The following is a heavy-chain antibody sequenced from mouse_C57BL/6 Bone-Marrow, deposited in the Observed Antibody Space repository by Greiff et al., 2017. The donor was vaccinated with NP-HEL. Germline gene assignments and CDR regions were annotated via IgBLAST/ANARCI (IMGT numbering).Heavy chain of an antibody. CDR2: IYPGDGDT. CDR1: GYAFSSSW. V-gene: IGHV1-82*01. Sequence: VQLQQSGPELVKPGASVKISCKASGYAFSSSWMNWVKQRPGKGLEWIGRIYPGDGDTNYNGKFKGKATLTADKSSSTAYMQLSSLTSEDSAVYFCARLEVARYRAMDYWGQGTSVTVSS. CDR3: ARLEVARYRAMDY. D-gene: IGHD1-1*02. J-gene: IGHJ4*01.